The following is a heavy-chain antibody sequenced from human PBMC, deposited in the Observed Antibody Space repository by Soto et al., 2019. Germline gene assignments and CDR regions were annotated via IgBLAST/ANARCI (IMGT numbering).Heavy chain of an antibody. CDR2: ISYDGSKK. V-gene: IGHV3-30*18. Sequence: GGSLRLSCAASGSTFSSYGMHWVRQAPGKGLEWVALISYDGSKKYYADSVKGRITISRDNSKNTLYLQMNSLRAEDTAVYYCAKDRGIQMKYYYYYGMDVWGQGTTVTVSS. J-gene: IGHJ6*02. D-gene: IGHD5-18*01. CDR3: AKDRGIQMKYYYYYGMDV. CDR1: GSTFSSYG.